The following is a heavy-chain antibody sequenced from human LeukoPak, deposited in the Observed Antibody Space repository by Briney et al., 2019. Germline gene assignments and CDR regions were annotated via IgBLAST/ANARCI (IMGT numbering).Heavy chain of an antibody. CDR2: VRGSGGTT. D-gene: IGHD6-13*01. CDR1: GFTFSSYA. Sequence: GGSLRLSCAASGFTFSSYAMYWVRQAPGKGLEWVSVVRGSGGTTYYADSVKGRFTISRDNSKNTLYLQMNSLRAEDTAVYYCARSIVPDGTSPFDYWGQGTLVTVSS. CDR3: ARSIVPDGTSPFDY. J-gene: IGHJ4*02. V-gene: IGHV3-23*01.